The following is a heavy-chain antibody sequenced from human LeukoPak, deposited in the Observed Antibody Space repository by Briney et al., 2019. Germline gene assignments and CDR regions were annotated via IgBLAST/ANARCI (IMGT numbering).Heavy chain of an antibody. J-gene: IGHJ4*02. CDR3: ARDQYLDY. CDR1: GFTFSDFY. V-gene: IGHV3-11*01. CDR2: ISRGGNSI. Sequence: PGGSLRLSCAASGFTFSDFYMNWIRQAPGKGLEWVSSISRGGNSIYYADSVRGRFTTSRDNAKNSLYLQMNSLGAEDTAVYYCARDQYLDYRGQGTLVTVSS.